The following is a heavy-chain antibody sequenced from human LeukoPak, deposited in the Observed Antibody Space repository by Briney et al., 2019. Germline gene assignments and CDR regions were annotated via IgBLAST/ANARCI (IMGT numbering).Heavy chain of an antibody. V-gene: IGHV4-59*01. D-gene: IGHD3-10*01. Sequence: PSETLSLTCTVSGGSISSYYWSWIRQPPGKGLEWIGYIYYSGSTNYNPSLKSRVTISVDTSKNQFSLKLSSVTAADTAVYYCARGTYYYGSGRTYYYYMDVWGKGTTVTISS. J-gene: IGHJ6*03. CDR2: IYYSGST. CDR1: GGSISSYY. CDR3: ARGTYYYGSGRTYYYYMDV.